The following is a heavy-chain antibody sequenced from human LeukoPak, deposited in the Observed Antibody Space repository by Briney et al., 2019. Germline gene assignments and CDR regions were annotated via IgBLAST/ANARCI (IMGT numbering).Heavy chain of an antibody. CDR1: GFRFSDYW. D-gene: IGHD5-24*01. CDR3: ARQGGEMTTISNAFDI. V-gene: IGHV3-48*04. Sequence: GGSLRLSCAASGFRFSDYWMTWVRQAPGKGLEWVSYISSTGSSIYYADSVKGRFTISRENAKNSLYPQMNSLRAEETAVYYCARQGGEMTTISNAFDIWGQGTLVTVSS. J-gene: IGHJ3*02. CDR2: ISSTGSSI.